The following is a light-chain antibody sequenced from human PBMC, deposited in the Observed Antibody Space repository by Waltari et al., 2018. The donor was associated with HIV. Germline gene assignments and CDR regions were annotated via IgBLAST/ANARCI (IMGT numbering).Light chain of an antibody. V-gene: IGKV3D-7*01. CDR3: LQDYNVPGA. J-gene: IGKJ1*01. CDR1: QRIDTTS. CDR2: GAS. Sequence: VLTQSPGTLSVSPGERATLSCRASQRIDTTSLSWYQQKPGQAPRLVIYGASTRASGIPPRFSGSGSGTDFTLTISSLQPEDFASYYCLQDYNVPGAFGQGTRVEIK.